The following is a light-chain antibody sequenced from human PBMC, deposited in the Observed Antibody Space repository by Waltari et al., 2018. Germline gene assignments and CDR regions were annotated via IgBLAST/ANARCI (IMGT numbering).Light chain of an antibody. CDR2: GNS. V-gene: IGLV1-40*01. Sequence: QSGLTQPPSVSGAPGQRVTISCPGSSSNIGAGYDVHWYQLLPGTAPKVLIYGNSNRPSGVPDRFSGSKSGTSASLAITGLQAEDEADYYCQSYDSSLSGSVFGGGTKLTVL. J-gene: IGLJ2*01. CDR3: QSYDSSLSGSV. CDR1: SSNIGAGYD.